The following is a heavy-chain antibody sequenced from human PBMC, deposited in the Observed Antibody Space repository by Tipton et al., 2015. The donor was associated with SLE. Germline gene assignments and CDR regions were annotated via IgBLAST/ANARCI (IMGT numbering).Heavy chain of an antibody. CDR3: ARGMLTWRGAIIGVDV. D-gene: IGHD2-8*01. Sequence: TLSLTCTVSGASISSDYWSWIRQPPGKGLEWIGYISDSGSTRSNPSLKSRVTISVDTSKNQFSLRLSSLTAADTAVYYCARGMLTWRGAIIGVDVWGQGTSVNVSS. CDR1: GASISSDY. V-gene: IGHV4-4*09. CDR2: ISDSGST. J-gene: IGHJ6*02.